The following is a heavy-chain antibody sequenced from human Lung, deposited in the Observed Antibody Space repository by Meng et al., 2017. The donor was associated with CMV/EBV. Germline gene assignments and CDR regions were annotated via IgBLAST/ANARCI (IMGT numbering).Heavy chain of an antibody. V-gene: IGHV4-59*01. CDR1: GGSFSGYY. D-gene: IGHD2-2*01. CDR2: IYYSGST. CDR3: ARDLGYCSSTSCYYYYGMDV. J-gene: IGHJ6*02. Sequence: GSLRLSCAVYGGSFSGYYWSWIRQPPGKGLEWIGYIYYSGSTNYNPSLKSRVTISVDTSKNQFSLKLSSVTAADTAVYYCARDLGYCSSTSCYYYYGMDVWGQGTXVTVSS.